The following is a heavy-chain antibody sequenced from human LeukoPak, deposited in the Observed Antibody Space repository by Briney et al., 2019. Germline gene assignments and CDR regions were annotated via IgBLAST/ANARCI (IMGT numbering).Heavy chain of an antibody. CDR3: AREGGSGSYGFDY. D-gene: IGHD3-10*01. CDR2: ISSSGSTI. J-gene: IGHJ4*02. CDR1: GFTFSSYE. Sequence: GGSLRLSCAASGFTFSSYEMNWVRQAPGKGLEWVSYISSSGSTIYYADSVKGRFTISRDNSKNTLYLQMNSLRAEDTAVYYCAREGGSGSYGFDYWGQGTLVTVSS. V-gene: IGHV3-48*03.